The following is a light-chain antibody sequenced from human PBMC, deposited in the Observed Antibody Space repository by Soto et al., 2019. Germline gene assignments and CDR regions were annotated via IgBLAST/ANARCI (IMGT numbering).Light chain of an antibody. CDR3: QQRQYWPPIT. CDR2: DTS. Sequence: VLTQSPATLSLSPGESATLSCRASQSVSSYLAWYQQKPGQAPRLLIYDTSNRATGVPARFSGSGSGTDFTLPISSLEPEDCAIYYCQQRQYWPPITFGQGTRLEIK. J-gene: IGKJ5*01. V-gene: IGKV3-11*01. CDR1: QSVSSY.